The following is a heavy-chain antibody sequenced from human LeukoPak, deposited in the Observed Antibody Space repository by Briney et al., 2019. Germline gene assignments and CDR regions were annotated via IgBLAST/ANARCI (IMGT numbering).Heavy chain of an antibody. D-gene: IGHD2-21*01. CDR2: INSDGSST. V-gene: IGHV3-74*01. J-gene: IGHJ4*02. Sequence: GGSLRLSCAASGFTFSSYWMHWVRQAPGKGLVWVSRINSDGSSTSYADSVKGRFTISRDNAKNTLYLQMNSLRAEDTAVYYCAKATRTFFSSPLWSFDYWGQGTLVTVSS. CDR3: AKATRTFFSSPLWSFDY. CDR1: GFTFSSYW.